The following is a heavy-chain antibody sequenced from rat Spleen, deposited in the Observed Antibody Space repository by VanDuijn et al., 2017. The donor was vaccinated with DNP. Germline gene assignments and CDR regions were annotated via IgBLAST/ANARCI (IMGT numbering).Heavy chain of an antibody. J-gene: IGHJ2*01. V-gene: IGHV3-3*01. CDR2: INSAGIT. CDR3: ARSDVYYGFDY. CDR1: GYSITSYHG. Sequence: EVQLQESGPGLVKPSQSLSLTCSVTGYSITSYHGWNWIRWFPGAKLEWMGYINSAGITNYNPSLKSRISSTRDTSRNQFFLQVNSVSPEDTATYYCARSDVYYGFDYWCQGVMVTVSS. D-gene: IGHD1-6*01.